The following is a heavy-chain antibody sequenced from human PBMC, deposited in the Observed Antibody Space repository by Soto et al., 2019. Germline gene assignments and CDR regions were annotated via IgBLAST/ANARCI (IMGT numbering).Heavy chain of an antibody. CDR1: GGSISGGVHS. Sequence: PSETLSLTCTVSGGSISGGVHSWSWIRQPPGKGLEWIGYIFDSGTTNYNPFLKSRVTISVDTSKNHFSLRMGSVTAADTAVYYCVRLSPTPTVWAFDFWGQGTMVTVSS. CDR3: VRLSPTPTVWAFDF. V-gene: IGHV4-61*03. D-gene: IGHD3-16*01. J-gene: IGHJ3*01. CDR2: IFDSGTT.